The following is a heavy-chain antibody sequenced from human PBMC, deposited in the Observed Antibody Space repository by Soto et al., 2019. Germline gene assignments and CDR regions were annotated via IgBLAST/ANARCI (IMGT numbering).Heavy chain of an antibody. D-gene: IGHD2-2*01. CDR3: ARGTAYCSSTSCHAGFDY. CDR2: IWYGGSNK. CDR1: GFTFSSYG. V-gene: IGHV3-33*01. Sequence: GGPLRLSCAASGFTFSSYGMHWVRQAPGKGLEWVAVIWYGGSNKYYADSVKGRFTISRDNSKNTLYLQMNSLRAEDTAVYYCARGTAYCSSTSCHAGFDYWGQGTLVTVSS. J-gene: IGHJ4*02.